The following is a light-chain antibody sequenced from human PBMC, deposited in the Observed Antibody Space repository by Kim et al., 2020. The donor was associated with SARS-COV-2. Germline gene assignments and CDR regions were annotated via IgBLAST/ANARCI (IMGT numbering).Light chain of an antibody. CDR2: GAS. J-gene: IGKJ1*01. Sequence: SPGERSTLSRPASQTISGNYLAWYQQRPGQAPRVLIHGASSRATGIPARFSGSGSGTDFTLTISRLEPEDFAVYYCQQYGGSPWTFGHGTKVDIK. V-gene: IGKV3-20*01. CDR3: QQYGGSPWT. CDR1: QTISGNY.